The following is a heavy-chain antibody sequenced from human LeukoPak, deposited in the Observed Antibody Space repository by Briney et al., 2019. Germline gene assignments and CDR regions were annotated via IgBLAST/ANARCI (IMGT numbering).Heavy chain of an antibody. CDR3: ARPQSSGIDAFDI. CDR1: GGTFSSYT. V-gene: IGHV1-69*02. D-gene: IGHD6-19*01. Sequence: SSVKVSCKASGGTFSSYTISWVRQAPGQGLEWMGRIIPILGIANYAQKFQGRVTITADKSTSTAYMELSSLGSEDTAVYYCARPQSSGIDAFDIWGQGTMVTVSS. CDR2: IIPILGIA. J-gene: IGHJ3*02.